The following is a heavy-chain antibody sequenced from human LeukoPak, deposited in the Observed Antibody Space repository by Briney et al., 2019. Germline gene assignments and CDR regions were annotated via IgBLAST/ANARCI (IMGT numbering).Heavy chain of an antibody. CDR2: ISGDGGST. Sequence: GGSLRLSCAASGFTFDDYAMHWVRQAPGKGLEWVSLISGDGGSTYYADSVKGRFTISRDNSKNSLYLQMNSLRTEDTALYYCAKGVYDSSGYSDSLLGYWGQGTLVTVSS. V-gene: IGHV3-43*02. CDR1: GFTFDDYA. J-gene: IGHJ4*02. D-gene: IGHD3-22*01. CDR3: AKGVYDSSGYSDSLLGY.